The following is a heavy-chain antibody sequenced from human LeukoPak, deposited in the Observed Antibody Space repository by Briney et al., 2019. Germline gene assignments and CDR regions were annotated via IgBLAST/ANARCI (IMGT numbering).Heavy chain of an antibody. V-gene: IGHV3-30-3*01. CDR2: ISYDGSNK. Sequence: GGSLRLSCAASGFTLSSYAMHWVRQAPGEGLEWVAVISYDGSNKYYADSVKGRFTISRDNSKNTLYLQMNSLRAEDTAVYYCASPLYCSSTSCYAPLDDWGQGTLVTVSS. CDR1: GFTLSSYA. J-gene: IGHJ4*02. D-gene: IGHD2-2*01. CDR3: ASPLYCSSTSCYAPLDD.